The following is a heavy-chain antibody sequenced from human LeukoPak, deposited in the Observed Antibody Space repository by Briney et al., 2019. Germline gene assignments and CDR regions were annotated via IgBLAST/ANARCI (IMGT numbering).Heavy chain of an antibody. CDR2: MNHNSGNT. V-gene: IGHV1-8*01. CDR3: ARAGRWEGRPHAFDI. Sequence: ASVKVSCKASGYTFTSYDINWVGQATGQGLEWMGWMNHNSGNTGYAQKFQGRCTMTRNTYISTAYMELSSLRSEDTAVYYCARAGRWEGRPHAFDIWGQGTMVAVSS. CDR1: GYTFTSYD. D-gene: IGHD1-26*01. J-gene: IGHJ3*02.